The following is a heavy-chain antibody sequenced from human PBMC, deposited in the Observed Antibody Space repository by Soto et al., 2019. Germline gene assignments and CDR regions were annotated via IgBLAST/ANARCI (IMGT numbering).Heavy chain of an antibody. J-gene: IGHJ4*01. D-gene: IGHD1-26*01. Sequence: EVQLVESGGGLVQPGGSLRLSCAASGFTLSSYSMNWVRQAPGKGLEWVSYISSSGNTMYYADSVKGRFTISRDNAKNSLYLQMNSLRDEDTAVYYCARGVGRNFDYWGHGTLVTVSS. V-gene: IGHV3-48*02. CDR2: ISSSGNTM. CDR3: ARGVGRNFDY. CDR1: GFTLSSYS.